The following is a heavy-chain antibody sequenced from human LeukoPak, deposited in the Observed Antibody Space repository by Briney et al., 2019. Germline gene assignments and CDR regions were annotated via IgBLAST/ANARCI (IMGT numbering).Heavy chain of an antibody. CDR1: GFTFDDYG. D-gene: IGHD6-13*01. J-gene: IGHJ4*02. Sequence: GGSLRLSCAASGFTFDDYGMSWVRQAPGKGLEWVSGINWNGGSTGYADSVKGRFTISRDNAKNSLYLQMNSLRAEDTALNYWGRVGSSSWYGGFVYWGQGTLIIVSS. CDR2: INWNGGST. V-gene: IGHV3-20*04. CDR3: GRVGSSSWYGGFVY.